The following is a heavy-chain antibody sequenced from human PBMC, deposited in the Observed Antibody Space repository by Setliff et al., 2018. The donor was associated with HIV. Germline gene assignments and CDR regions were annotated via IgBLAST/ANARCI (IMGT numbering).Heavy chain of an antibody. Sequence: SETLSLTCTVSGGSISSDYWSWIRQPPGKGLEWIGTISYSGGTNYNPSLRSRVTISVDTSKNHFSLKLSSVTAADTAVYYCARHIAGYSAYDLGWFDPWGQGTLVTVSS. V-gene: IGHV4-59*08. D-gene: IGHD5-12*01. CDR1: GGSISSDY. CDR3: ARHIAGYSAYDLGWFDP. J-gene: IGHJ5*02. CDR2: ISYSGGT.